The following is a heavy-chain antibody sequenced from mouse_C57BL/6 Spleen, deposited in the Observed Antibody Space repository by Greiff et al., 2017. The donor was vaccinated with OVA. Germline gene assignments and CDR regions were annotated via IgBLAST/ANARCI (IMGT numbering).Heavy chain of an antibody. V-gene: IGHV1-64*01. D-gene: IGHD2-4*01. Sequence: QVQLQQPGAALVKPGASVKLSCKASGYTFTSYWMHWVKPRPGQGLEWIGMIHPNSGSTTYTEKFKSKATLTVDKSSSTSYMQLSSLTAEDAAVYYCARDSYDDDGDYWGQGTTLTVSS. J-gene: IGHJ2*01. CDR1: GYTFTSYW. CDR3: ARDSYDDDGDY. CDR2: IHPNSGST.